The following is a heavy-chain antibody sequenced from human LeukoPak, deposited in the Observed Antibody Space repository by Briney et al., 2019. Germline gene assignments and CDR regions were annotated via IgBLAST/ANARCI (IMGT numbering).Heavy chain of an antibody. V-gene: IGHV3-30-3*01. D-gene: IGHD2-2*01. Sequence: GRSLRLSCAASGFTFSSYAMHWVRQAPGKGLEWVAVISYDGSNKYYADSVKGRFTISRDNSKNTLYLQMNSLRAEDTAVYYCARDMSDCSSTSCSHGAFDIWGQGTMVTVSS. CDR1: GFTFSSYA. CDR2: ISYDGSNK. J-gene: IGHJ3*02. CDR3: ARDMSDCSSTSCSHGAFDI.